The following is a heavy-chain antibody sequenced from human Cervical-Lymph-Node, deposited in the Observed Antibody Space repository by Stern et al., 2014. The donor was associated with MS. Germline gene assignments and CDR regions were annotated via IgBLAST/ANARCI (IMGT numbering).Heavy chain of an antibody. CDR2: IYYSGST. D-gene: IGHD6-13*01. CDR1: GGSISSSSYY. CDR3: ARHHRTAAGPGNYFDY. Sequence: QVQLQESGPGLVKPSETLSLTCTVSGGSISSSSYYWGWIRQPPGKGLEWIGSIYYSGSTYYNPSLKSRVTISVETSKNQSSLKLTSVTAADTAVYYCARHHRTAAGPGNYFDYWGQGTLVTVSS. V-gene: IGHV4-39*01. J-gene: IGHJ4*02.